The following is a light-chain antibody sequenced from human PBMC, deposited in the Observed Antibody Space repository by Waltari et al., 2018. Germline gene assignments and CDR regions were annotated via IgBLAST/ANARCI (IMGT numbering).Light chain of an antibody. J-gene: IGKJ2*01. CDR2: GSA. V-gene: IGKV3D-15*01. CDR3: QMYNNWPPYT. Sequence: ELVMTQPPATLSVSTGERATLSRRASQSDRDNLAWYQQKTGQASRHLIYGSATSGTCSPASFSGSGACTEFTPTISSMKSDDFVVYYCQMYNNWPPYTFGQGTKLEIK. CDR1: QSDRDN.